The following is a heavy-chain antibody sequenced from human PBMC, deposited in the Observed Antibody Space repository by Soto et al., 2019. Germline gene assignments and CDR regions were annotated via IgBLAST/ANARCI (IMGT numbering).Heavy chain of an antibody. CDR3: ARDPTLTVNTAEKFVY. Sequence: QVQLVQSGAEVKKPGASVKVSCKVSGYTFTSYGISWVRQAPGQGLERMGWISAYNGNTNYAQRLKGRVTLTTDTSTSTAYMLLRSLRSDDTAVYLWARDPTLTVNTAEKFVYWGQGTLVTASS. D-gene: IGHD5-18*01. J-gene: IGHJ4*02. CDR1: GYTFTSYG. V-gene: IGHV1-18*01. CDR2: ISAYNGNT.